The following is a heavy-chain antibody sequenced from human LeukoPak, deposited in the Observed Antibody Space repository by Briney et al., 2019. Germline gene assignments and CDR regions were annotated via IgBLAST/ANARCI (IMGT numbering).Heavy chain of an antibody. CDR2: IYNSGST. V-gene: IGHV4-61*08. Sequence: SETLSLTCTVSGGSISSGDYYWSWIRQPPGKGLEWMGDIYNSGSTNYNPSLKSRVTISVDTSKNQFSLKMTYVTAADTAVYYCARGVHISAYWSSGKNAFDIWGQGTMVTVSS. D-gene: IGHD3-22*01. CDR1: GGSISSGDYY. J-gene: IGHJ3*02. CDR3: ARGVHISAYWSSGKNAFDI.